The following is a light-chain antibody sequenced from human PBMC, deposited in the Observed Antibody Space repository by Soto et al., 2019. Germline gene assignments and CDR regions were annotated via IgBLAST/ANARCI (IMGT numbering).Light chain of an antibody. Sequence: QSVLTQPPSASGSPGQSVTISCTGTSSDVGGYNYVSWYQQHPGKATKIMNYEVSKRPSGVPDRFSGSKSGNTASLNVSGLQAEDEADYYCSSYAGSNNFVVFGGGTQLTVL. J-gene: IGLJ2*01. V-gene: IGLV2-8*01. CDR3: SSYAGSNNFVV. CDR2: EVS. CDR1: SSDVGGYNY.